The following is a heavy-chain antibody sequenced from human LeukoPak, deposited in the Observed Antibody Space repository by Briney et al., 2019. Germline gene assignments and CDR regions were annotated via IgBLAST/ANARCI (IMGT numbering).Heavy chain of an antibody. Sequence: AGGSLRLSCAASGFTFSSYWMHWVRQAPGKGLVRVSRINSDGSSTSYADSVKGRFTISRDNAKNTLYLQMNSLRAEGTAVYYCARARIQLWPYYYMDVWGKGTTVTVSS. J-gene: IGHJ6*03. CDR1: GFTFSSYW. V-gene: IGHV3-74*01. CDR3: ARARIQLWPYYYMDV. D-gene: IGHD5-18*01. CDR2: INSDGSST.